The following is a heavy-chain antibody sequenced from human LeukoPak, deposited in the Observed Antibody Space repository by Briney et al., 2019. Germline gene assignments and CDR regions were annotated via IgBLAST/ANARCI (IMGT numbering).Heavy chain of an antibody. CDR1: GGSISSSSYY. Sequence: SETLSLTCTVSGGSISSSSYYWGWIRQPPGKGLEWIGSIYHSGSTYYNPSLKSRVTISVDTSKNQFSLKLSSVTAADTAVYYCARVLFTEEDAFDIWGQGTMVTVSS. V-gene: IGHV4-39*07. J-gene: IGHJ3*02. CDR2: IYHSGST. CDR3: ARVLFTEEDAFDI.